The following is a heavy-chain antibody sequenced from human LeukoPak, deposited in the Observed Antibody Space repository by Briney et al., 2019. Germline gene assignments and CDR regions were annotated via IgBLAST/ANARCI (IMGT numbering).Heavy chain of an antibody. V-gene: IGHV4-39*01. CDR3: ARHDRSGYESRGLFDY. J-gene: IGHJ4*02. D-gene: IGHD5-12*01. Sequence: SETLSLTCAVSGGSISSSTDYWGWIRQPPGKGLEWIGSISYSGSTYQNPSLKSRVTIFVDTSKNQFSLKVSSVIAADTAVYYCARHDRSGYESRGLFDYWGQGTLVTVSS. CDR1: GGSISSSTDY. CDR2: ISYSGST.